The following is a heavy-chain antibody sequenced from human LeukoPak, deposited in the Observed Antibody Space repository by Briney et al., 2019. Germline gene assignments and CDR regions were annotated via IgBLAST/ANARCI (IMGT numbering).Heavy chain of an antibody. Sequence: GGSLRLSCAASGFTFSNYALSWVRQAPGKGLEWVSGISGSGGSTYYADSVKGRFTLSRDNSKNTLYLQMNSLTDEDTAVYYCAKKWGVGSTTLDYFDYWGQGTLVTVSS. CDR2: ISGSGGST. D-gene: IGHD1-26*01. V-gene: IGHV3-23*01. CDR1: GFTFSNYA. CDR3: AKKWGVGSTTLDYFDY. J-gene: IGHJ4*02.